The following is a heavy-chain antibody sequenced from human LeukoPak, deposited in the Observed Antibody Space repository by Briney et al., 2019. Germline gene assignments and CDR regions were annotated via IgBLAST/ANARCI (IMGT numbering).Heavy chain of an antibody. V-gene: IGHV4-30-4*01. J-gene: IGHJ5*02. CDR1: GGSISSGDYY. D-gene: IGHD6-13*01. Sequence: SETLSLTCTVSGGSISSGDYYWSWIRQPPGKGLEWIGYIYYSGSTYYNPSLKSRVTISVDTSKNQFSLKLSSVTAADTAVYYCARSIAAAGNGTFGFDPWGQGTLVTVSS. CDR2: IYYSGST. CDR3: ARSIAAAGNGTFGFDP.